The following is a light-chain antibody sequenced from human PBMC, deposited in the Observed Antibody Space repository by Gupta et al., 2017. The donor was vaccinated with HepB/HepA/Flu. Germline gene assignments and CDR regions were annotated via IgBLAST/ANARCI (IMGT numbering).Light chain of an antibody. CDR3: QQNNNWPPLT. Sequence: EIVRTHPPSTMSVSPGERATLSCRASQSISRNLAWYHQKPGRPPRLLIYGASTRDTGIPARFSGSGCGTELTLTISSRQSEDFAVYFCQQNNNWPPLTFGRGTKVEIK. J-gene: IGKJ4*01. CDR1: QSISRN. V-gene: IGKV3-15*01. CDR2: GAS.